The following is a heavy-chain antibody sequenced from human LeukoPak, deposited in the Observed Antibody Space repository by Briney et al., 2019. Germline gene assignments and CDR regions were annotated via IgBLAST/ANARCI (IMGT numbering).Heavy chain of an antibody. CDR3: ARVGGIMITFGGVIVQGPSDY. V-gene: IGHV3-23*01. D-gene: IGHD3-16*02. J-gene: IGHJ4*02. CDR2: ITGSGGST. CDR1: GFTFSNYG. Sequence: GGSLRLSCAASGFTFSNYGLSWVRRAPGKGLEWVSGITGSGGSTYYADSVKGRFTISRDNSKNTLYLQMNSLRAEDTAVYYCARVGGIMITFGGVIVQGPSDYWGQGTLVTVSS.